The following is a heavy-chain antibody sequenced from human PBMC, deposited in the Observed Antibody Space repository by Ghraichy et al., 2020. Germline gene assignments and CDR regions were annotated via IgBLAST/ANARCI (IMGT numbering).Heavy chain of an antibody. CDR1: GFTFSSYA. D-gene: IGHD2-2*01. CDR3: AKVRVEGYCSSASCTTFDY. Sequence: GGSLRLSCAASGFTFSSYAMSWVRQAPGKGLEWVSVISYSGGTTYYADSVKGRFTISRDNSKNALYLQMNSLRAEDTAVYYCAKVRVEGYCSSASCTTFDYGGQGALVTVSS. J-gene: IGHJ4*02. V-gene: IGHV3-23*01. CDR2: ISYSGGTT.